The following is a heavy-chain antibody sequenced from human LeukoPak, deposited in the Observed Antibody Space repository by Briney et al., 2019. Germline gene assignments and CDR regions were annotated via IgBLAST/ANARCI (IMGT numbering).Heavy chain of an antibody. CDR2: INHSGST. Sequence: TPSETLSLTCAVYGGSFSGYYWSWIRQPPGKGLEWIGEINHSGSTNYNPSLKSRVTISVDTSKNQFSLKLSSVTAADTAVYYCARGRRSGSGSYYRACWFDPWGQGTLVTVSS. V-gene: IGHV4-34*01. CDR3: ARGRRSGSGSYYRACWFDP. J-gene: IGHJ5*02. D-gene: IGHD3-10*01. CDR1: GGSFSGYY.